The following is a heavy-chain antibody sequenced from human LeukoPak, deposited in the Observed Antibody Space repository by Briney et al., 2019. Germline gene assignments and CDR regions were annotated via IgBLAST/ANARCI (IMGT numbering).Heavy chain of an antibody. D-gene: IGHD3-16*01. CDR1: GYTFTSYA. Sequence: ASVKVSCKASGYTFTSYAIHWVRQAPGQRLEWMGWINAGNGNTKYSQKVQGRVTITRDTSASTAYMELSSLKSEDTAVYYCARGRVGYGWFDPWGQGTLVTVSS. J-gene: IGHJ5*02. V-gene: IGHV1-3*01. CDR3: ARGRVGYGWFDP. CDR2: INAGNGNT.